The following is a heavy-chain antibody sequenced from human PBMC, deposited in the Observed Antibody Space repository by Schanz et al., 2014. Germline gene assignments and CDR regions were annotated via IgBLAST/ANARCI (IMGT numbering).Heavy chain of an antibody. CDR3: ARVQDDILTGSEYYYGMDV. V-gene: IGHV1-69*02. CDR2: IIPVLNIA. Sequence: QVQLVQSEAEVKKPGSSVKVSCKASGGTFSTYPINWLRQAPGQGLEWMGRIIPVLNIATYAQKLQGRVTMTTDTSTSTAYMELRSLRSDDTAVYYCARVQDDILTGSEYYYGMDVWGQGTTVTVSS. J-gene: IGHJ6*02. CDR1: GGTFSTYP. D-gene: IGHD3-9*01.